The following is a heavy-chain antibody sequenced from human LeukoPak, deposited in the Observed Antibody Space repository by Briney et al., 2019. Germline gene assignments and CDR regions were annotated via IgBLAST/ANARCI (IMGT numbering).Heavy chain of an antibody. CDR3: KPRGITATTGGDWFDP. CDR1: GFAFSSYA. V-gene: IGHV3-15*01. Sequence: PGGSLRLSCAASGFAFSSYAMHWVRQAPGKGLEWVGRIKSKTDGETIDYAAPVKGRFTISRDDSKNTLYLQMDRLKTEDTAVYYCKPRGITATTGGDWFDPWGQGTLVTVSS. J-gene: IGHJ5*02. CDR2: IKSKTDGETI. D-gene: IGHD1-20*01.